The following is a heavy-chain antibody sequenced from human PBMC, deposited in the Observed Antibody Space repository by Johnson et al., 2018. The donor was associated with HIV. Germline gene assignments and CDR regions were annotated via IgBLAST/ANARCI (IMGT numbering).Heavy chain of an antibody. CDR3: ARGCRDGYTCDVFDV. CDR2: INSGGGT. J-gene: IGHJ3*01. V-gene: IGHV3-66*01. D-gene: IGHD5-24*01. Sequence: VQLVESGGGLVQPGGSLRLSCAASGLTFSSNDMTWVRQGPGKGLEWVSVINSGGGTYYADSVASSFTISRDNSKNTLYLQMNSLRAEDTAVYFCARGCRDGYTCDVFDVWGQGTRVTVSS. CDR1: GLTFSSND.